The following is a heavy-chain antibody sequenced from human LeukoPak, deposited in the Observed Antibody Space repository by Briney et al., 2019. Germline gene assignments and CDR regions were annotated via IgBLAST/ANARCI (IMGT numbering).Heavy chain of an antibody. Sequence: SETLSLTCTVSGGSIISYYWSWIRQPPGKGLEWIGYIYYSGNTNYNPSLKSRVTILLDTSKNQFSLQLNSVTPEDTAVYYCAGARIDSGSYYFDYWGQGTLVTVSS. CDR2: IYYSGNT. CDR3: AGARIDSGSYYFDY. D-gene: IGHD1-26*01. V-gene: IGHV4-59*12. CDR1: GGSIISYY. J-gene: IGHJ4*02.